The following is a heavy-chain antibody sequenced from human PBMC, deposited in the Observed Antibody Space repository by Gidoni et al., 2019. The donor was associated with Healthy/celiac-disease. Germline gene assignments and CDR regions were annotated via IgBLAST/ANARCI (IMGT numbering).Heavy chain of an antibody. V-gene: IGHV3-33*01. CDR3: ARERDSSGYFDY. Sequence: QVQLVESGGGVVQPGRSLRLSCAASGFTFSSYGMHWVRQAPGKGLEWVAVIWYDGSNKYYADSVKGRFTISRDNSKNTLYLQMNSLRAEDTAVYYCARERDSSGYFDYWGQGTLVTVSS. CDR1: GFTFSSYG. J-gene: IGHJ4*02. CDR2: IWYDGSNK. D-gene: IGHD3-22*01.